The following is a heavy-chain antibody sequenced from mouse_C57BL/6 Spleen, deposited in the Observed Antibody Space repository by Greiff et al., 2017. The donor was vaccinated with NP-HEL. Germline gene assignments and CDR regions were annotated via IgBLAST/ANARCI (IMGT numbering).Heavy chain of an antibody. D-gene: IGHD2-1*01. V-gene: IGHV5-9-1*02. CDR1: GFTFSSYA. Sequence: EVKLMESGEGLVKPGGSLKLSCAASGFTFSSYAMSWVRQTPEKRLEWVAYISSGGDYIYYADTVKGRFTISRDNARNTLYLQMSSLKSEDTAMYYCTRAGGNYVGYAMDYWGQGTSVTVSS. J-gene: IGHJ4*01. CDR2: ISSGGDYI. CDR3: TRAGGNYVGYAMDY.